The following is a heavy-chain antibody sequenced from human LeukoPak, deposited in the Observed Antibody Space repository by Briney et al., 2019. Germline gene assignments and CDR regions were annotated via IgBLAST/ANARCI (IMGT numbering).Heavy chain of an antibody. J-gene: IGHJ4*02. Sequence: PGGSLRLSCAASGFTFSSYGMSWVRQAPGKGLEWVSAISGSGGSTYYADSVKGRFTISRDNSKNTLYLQMNSLRAEDMAVYYCAKDLASYSSSWRDCCFDYWGQGTLVTVSS. CDR1: GFTFSSYG. D-gene: IGHD6-13*01. V-gene: IGHV3-23*01. CDR2: ISGSGGST. CDR3: AKDLASYSSSWRDCCFDY.